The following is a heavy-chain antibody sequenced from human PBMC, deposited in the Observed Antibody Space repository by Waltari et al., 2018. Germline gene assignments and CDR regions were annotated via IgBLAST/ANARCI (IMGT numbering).Heavy chain of an antibody. J-gene: IGHJ4*02. Sequence: QLQLQESGPGLVKPSETLSLTCTVSGGSISSSSYYWGWIRQPPGKGLEWIGSIYYSGSTYYNPSLKSRVTISVDTSKNQFSLKLSSVTAADTAVYYCARHGTQVATPFDYWGQGTLVTVSS. CDR2: IYYSGST. V-gene: IGHV4-39*01. D-gene: IGHD5-12*01. CDR1: GGSISSSSYY. CDR3: ARHGTQVATPFDY.